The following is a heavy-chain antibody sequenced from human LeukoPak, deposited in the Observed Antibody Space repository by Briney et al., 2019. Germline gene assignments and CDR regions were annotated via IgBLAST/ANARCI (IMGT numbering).Heavy chain of an antibody. D-gene: IGHD2-2*01. CDR2: INHSGST. CDR3: ARVLVVPAALLPYYYYYYYMDV. J-gene: IGHJ6*03. CDR1: GGSFSGYY. Sequence: PSETLSLTCAVYGGSFSGYYWSWIRQPPGKGLKWIGEINHSGSTNYNPSLKSRVTISVDTSKNQFSLKLSSVTAADTAVYYCARVLVVPAALLPYYYYYYYMDVWGKGTTVTVSS. V-gene: IGHV4-34*01.